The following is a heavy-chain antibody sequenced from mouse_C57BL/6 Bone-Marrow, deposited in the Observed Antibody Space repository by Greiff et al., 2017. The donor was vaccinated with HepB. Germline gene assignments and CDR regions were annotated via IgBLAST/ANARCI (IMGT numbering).Heavy chain of an antibody. CDR3: ARDDPFYAMDY. CDR1: GYAFTNYL. V-gene: IGHV1-54*01. Sequence: VQLQQSGAELVRPGTSVKVSCKASGYAFTNYLIEWVKQRPGQGLEWIGVINPGSGGTNYNEKFKGKATLTADKSSSTAYMQLSRLTAEDSAVYFCARDDPFYAMDYWGQGTSVTVSS. J-gene: IGHJ4*01. CDR2: INPGSGGT. D-gene: IGHD2-3*01.